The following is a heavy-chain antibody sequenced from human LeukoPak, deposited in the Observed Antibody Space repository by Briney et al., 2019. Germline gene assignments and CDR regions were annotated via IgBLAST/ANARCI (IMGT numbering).Heavy chain of an antibody. CDR1: GYTFTNYG. Sequence: ASVKVSCKASGYTFTNYGLTWVRQAPGQGLEWMGWISAYNGNTNYAQKLQGRVTMTTDTSTSTAYMELRSLRSDDTAVYYCARGPIIDIVVVPAADDYYYMDVWGKGTTVTVSS. D-gene: IGHD2-2*01. V-gene: IGHV1-18*01. J-gene: IGHJ6*03. CDR2: ISAYNGNT. CDR3: ARGPIIDIVVVPAADDYYYMDV.